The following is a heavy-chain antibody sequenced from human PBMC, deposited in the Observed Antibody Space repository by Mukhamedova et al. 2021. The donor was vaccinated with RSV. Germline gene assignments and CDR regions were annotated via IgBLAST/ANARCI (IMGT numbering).Heavy chain of an antibody. CDR2: VNYSGDG. V-gene: IGHV4-34*01. J-gene: IGHJ4*02. D-gene: IGHD3-10*01. CDR3: ASRGGFGELDNY. Sequence: GEVNYSGDGNYNPSLKSRVTISLDTSKNQFSLKLTSVTAADTAVYYCASRGGFGELDNYWGQGTLVTVSS.